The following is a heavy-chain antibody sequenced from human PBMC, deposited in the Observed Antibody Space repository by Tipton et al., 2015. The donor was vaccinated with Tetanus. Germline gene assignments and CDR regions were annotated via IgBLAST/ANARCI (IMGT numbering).Heavy chain of an antibody. Sequence: TLSLTCTVSGGSFSLYYWNWVRQSPGKGLEWIGEISHSGSSSYSPSLKSRVTISLDTSKNQVSLRLTSVTAADTAVYFCARIRYYPDSSAFLSDYWGRGIRVTVSS. CDR3: ARIRYYPDSSAFLSDY. D-gene: IGHD3-22*01. V-gene: IGHV4-34*01. J-gene: IGHJ4*02. CDR1: GGSFSLYY. CDR2: ISHSGSS.